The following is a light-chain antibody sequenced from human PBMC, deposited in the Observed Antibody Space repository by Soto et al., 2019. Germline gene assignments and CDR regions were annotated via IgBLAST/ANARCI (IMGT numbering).Light chain of an antibody. CDR3: KQYNSYPWT. V-gene: IGKV1-5*01. CDR2: DAS. Sequence: DIQMTQSPSTLSASVGDRVTITCRASQSISSWLAWYQQKPGKAPKLLIYDASSLESGVPSRFSGSGSGTEFTLTISSLQTDDFATYYCKQYNSYPWTFGKGTKVEIK. J-gene: IGKJ1*01. CDR1: QSISSW.